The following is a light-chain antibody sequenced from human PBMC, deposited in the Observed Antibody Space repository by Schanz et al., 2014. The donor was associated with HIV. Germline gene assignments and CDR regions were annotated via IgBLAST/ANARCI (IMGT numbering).Light chain of an antibody. CDR3: QQYHTSPST. V-gene: IGKV3-15*01. CDR1: QTVSNN. J-gene: IGKJ4*01. Sequence: EIVMTQSPGTLSVSPGERATLSCRASQTVSNNLAWYQQKPGQAPRLLIYGASTRVTGIPARFSGSGSGTEFTLTISSLQSEDFAVYYCQQYHTSPSTFGGGTKVEIK. CDR2: GAS.